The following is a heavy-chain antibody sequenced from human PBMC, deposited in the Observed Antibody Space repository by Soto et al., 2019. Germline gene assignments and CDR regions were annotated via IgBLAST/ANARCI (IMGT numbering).Heavy chain of an antibody. D-gene: IGHD6-13*01. CDR1: GGSIGGGGYY. CDR2: VHYSGTT. Sequence: QVQLQEAGRGLGEPSQALSLPCTVSGGSIGGGGYYWGWNRPHPGKGLEWTGYVHYSGTTYYNPSLKSRLTLSVDTSKTQFSLNLRTVTAADTAVYYCARGWTAGAGWANWFDLWGQGTLVTVSS. V-gene: IGHV4-31*03. CDR3: ARGWTAGAGWANWFDL. J-gene: IGHJ5*02.